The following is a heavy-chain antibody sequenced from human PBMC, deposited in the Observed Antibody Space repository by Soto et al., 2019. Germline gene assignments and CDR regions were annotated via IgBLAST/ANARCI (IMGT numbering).Heavy chain of an antibody. J-gene: IGHJ3*02. D-gene: IGHD3-10*01. CDR3: ARFDTTMIRAFDI. CDR1: GYSFSFYW. V-gene: IGHV5-51*01. Sequence: PGESMKISCKASGYSFSFYWIGWVRQMPGKGLEWMGIIYPGDSDTRYSPSFQGQVTISADKSITTAYLQWSSLKTSDTAMYYCARFDTTMIRAFDIWGQGTMVTVSS. CDR2: IYPGDSDT.